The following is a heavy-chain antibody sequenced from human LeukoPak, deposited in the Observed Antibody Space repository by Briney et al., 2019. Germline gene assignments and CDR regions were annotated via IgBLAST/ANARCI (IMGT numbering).Heavy chain of an antibody. CDR2: IWYDGSNK. CDR3: AGQLRLGELSFDP. J-gene: IGHJ5*02. Sequence: PGGSLRLSCAASGFTFSSYAMSWVRQAPGKGLGWVAVIWYDGSNKYYADSVKGRFTISRDNSKNTLYLQMNSLRAEDTAVYYCAGQLRLGELSFDPWGQGTLVTVSS. CDR1: GFTFSSYA. D-gene: IGHD3-16*02. V-gene: IGHV3-33*08.